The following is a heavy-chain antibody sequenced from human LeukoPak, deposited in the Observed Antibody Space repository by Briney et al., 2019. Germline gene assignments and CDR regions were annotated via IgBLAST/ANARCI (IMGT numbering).Heavy chain of an antibody. D-gene: IGHD6-19*01. CDR3: ATEASSGLED. J-gene: IGHJ4*02. CDR2: IKQDGSEK. V-gene: IGHV3-7*01. CDR1: GFTFSSYW. Sequence: GGSLRLSYAASGFTFSSYWMSWVRQAPGKGLEWVANIKQDGSEKYYLDSVKGRFTISRDNAENSLYLQMNSLRAEDTAVYYCATEASSGLEDWGQGILVTVSS.